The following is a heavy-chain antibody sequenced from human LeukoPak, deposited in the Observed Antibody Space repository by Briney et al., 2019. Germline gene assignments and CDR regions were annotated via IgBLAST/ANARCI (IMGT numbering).Heavy chain of an antibody. Sequence: SETLSLTCTVSGGSISSSSYYWGWIRQPPGKGLEWIGSIYYSGSTYYNPSLKSRVTISVDTSKNQFSLKLSSVTAADTAVYYCATTYYYGSGSHEALRLDYWGQGTLVTVSS. CDR3: ATTYYYGSGSHEALRLDY. V-gene: IGHV4-39*01. CDR1: GGSISSSSYY. J-gene: IGHJ4*02. CDR2: IYYSGST. D-gene: IGHD3-10*01.